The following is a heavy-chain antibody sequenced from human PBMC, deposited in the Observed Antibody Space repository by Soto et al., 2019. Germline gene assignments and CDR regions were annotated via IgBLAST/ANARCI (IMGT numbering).Heavy chain of an antibody. D-gene: IGHD2-15*01. CDR1: GFTFSSYS. J-gene: IGHJ4*02. Sequence: EVQLVESGGGLVKPGGSLRLSCAASGFTFSSYSMNWVRQAPGKGLEWVSSISSSSSYIYYADSVKGRFTISRDNAKNSLYLQMNSLRAEDTAVYSGARDQGACGGTSLDYWGQGTLVTVSS. CDR3: ARDQGACGGTSLDY. V-gene: IGHV3-21*01. CDR2: ISSSSSYI.